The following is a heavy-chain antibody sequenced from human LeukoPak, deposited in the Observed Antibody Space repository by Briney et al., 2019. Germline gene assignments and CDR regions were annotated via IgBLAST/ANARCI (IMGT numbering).Heavy chain of an antibody. CDR2: IDPHDSYT. V-gene: IGHV5-10-1*01. CDR1: GYTFTTHW. J-gene: IGHJ4*02. D-gene: IGHD1-1*01. CDR3: AMRAGNSNNWQPIDY. Sequence: GESLRISCKGSGYTFTTHWISWVPQMPGKGLEWMGRIDPHDSYTNYSPSFQGHVTISADKSISTAYLQWSSLEATDTAIYYCAMRAGNSNNWQPIDYWGQGTLVTVSS.